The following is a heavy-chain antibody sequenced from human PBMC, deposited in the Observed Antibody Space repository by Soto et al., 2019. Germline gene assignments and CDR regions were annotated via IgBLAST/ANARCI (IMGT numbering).Heavy chain of an antibody. CDR1: GGSITTGGYY. D-gene: IGHD2-15*01. V-gene: IGHV4-31*03. CDR2: RYYSEST. Sequence: TLSLTCTVSGGSITTGGYYWSWIRQLPGKGLEWIGHRYYSESTYYNPSLKSRVSISLDTSKNQFSLKLSFVTAADTAMYYCARTKCSGGSCYAWSLDYWGQGTPVTVSS. CDR3: ARTKCSGGSCYAWSLDY. J-gene: IGHJ4*02.